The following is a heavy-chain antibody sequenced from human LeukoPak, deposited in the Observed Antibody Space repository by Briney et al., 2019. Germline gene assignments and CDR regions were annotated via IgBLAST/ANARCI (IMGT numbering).Heavy chain of an antibody. J-gene: IGHJ4*02. V-gene: IGHV3-49*03. CDR2: IRSKAYVGTT. CDR1: GFTFCDYA. D-gene: IGHD5-24*01. Sequence: QPGGSLRLSCTASGFTFCDYAMSWFRQAPGKGLEWVGFIRSKAYVGTTEYAASVKGRFTISRDDSKSIAYLQMNSLKTEDTAVYYCTSRRDGYSQKSLFDYWGQGTLVTVSS. CDR3: TSRRDGYSQKSLFDY.